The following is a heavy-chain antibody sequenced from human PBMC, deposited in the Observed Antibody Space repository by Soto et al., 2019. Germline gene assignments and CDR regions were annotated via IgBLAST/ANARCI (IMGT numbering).Heavy chain of an antibody. D-gene: IGHD6-25*01. CDR3: ARDFRKSSAERPYHYYGMDV. CDR1: GFTFSSYG. V-gene: IGHV3-30*03. CDR2: ISYDGSNK. Sequence: GGSLGLSCAASGFTFSSYGMHWVRQAPGKGLEWVAVISYDGSNKYYADSVKGRFTISRDNSKNTLYLQMNSLRAEDTAVYYCARDFRKSSAERPYHYYGMDVWGQGTTVTVSS. J-gene: IGHJ6*02.